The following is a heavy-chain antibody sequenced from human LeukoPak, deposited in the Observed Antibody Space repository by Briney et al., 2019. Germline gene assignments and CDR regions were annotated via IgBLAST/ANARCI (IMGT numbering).Heavy chain of an antibody. V-gene: IGHV4-39*01. D-gene: IGHD3-9*01. J-gene: IGHJ4*02. CDR3: ARGIFSDDY. CDR1: GGSISSNTYY. Sequence: SETLSLTCTVSGGSISSNTYYWGWIRQPPGKGLEWIGNIYYSGSTYYSPSLKSRVTISVDTSKNQFSLRLNSVTAADTAMYYCARGIFSDDYWGRGTLVTVSS. CDR2: IYYSGST.